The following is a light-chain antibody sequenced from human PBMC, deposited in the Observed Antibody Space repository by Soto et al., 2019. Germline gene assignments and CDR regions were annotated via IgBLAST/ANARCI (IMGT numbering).Light chain of an antibody. V-gene: IGLV2-14*01. CDR3: SSFTSSGTRV. J-gene: IGLJ1*01. Sequence: QSAPTQPAPVSGSPGQSITISCTGTSSDVGGFNYVSWYQQHPGKAPKVMIYEVTKRPSGVSDRFSGSKSGNTASLTISGLQVEDEADYYCSSFTSSGTRVFGTGTKVTVL. CDR1: SSDVGGFNY. CDR2: EVT.